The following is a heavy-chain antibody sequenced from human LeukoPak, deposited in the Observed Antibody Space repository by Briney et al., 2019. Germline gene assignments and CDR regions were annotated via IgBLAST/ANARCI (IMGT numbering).Heavy chain of an antibody. D-gene: IGHD3-10*01. J-gene: IGHJ2*01. CDR1: GESFSDYY. CDR2: VNHGGTT. V-gene: IGHV4-34*01. CDR3: ARLPLLLWFGESSTSEAFNWYFDL. Sequence: SETLSLTCAVYGESFSDYYWSWIRQPPGRGLEWIGEVNHGGTTNYNPSLKSRVTISVDTSKNQFSLKLSSVTAADTAVYYCARLPLLLWFGESSTSEAFNWYFDLWGRGTLVTVSS.